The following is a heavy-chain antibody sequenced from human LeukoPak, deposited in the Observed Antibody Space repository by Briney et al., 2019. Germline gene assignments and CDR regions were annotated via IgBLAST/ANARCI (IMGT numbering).Heavy chain of an antibody. J-gene: IGHJ4*02. CDR3: AREEIMVRRVIDY. Sequence: SQTLSLTCTVSGGSISSSSYYWGWIRQPPEKGLEWIGSIYYSGSTYYNPSLKSRVTISVDTSKNQFSLKLSSVTAADTAVYYCAREEIMVRRVIDYWGQGTLVTVSS. V-gene: IGHV4-39*02. CDR2: IYYSGST. D-gene: IGHD3-10*01. CDR1: GGSISSSSYY.